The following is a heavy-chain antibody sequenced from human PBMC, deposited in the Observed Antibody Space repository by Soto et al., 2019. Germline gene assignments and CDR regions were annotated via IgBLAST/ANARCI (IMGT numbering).Heavy chain of an antibody. CDR1: GSTFSSYA. D-gene: IGHD6-13*01. CDR2: ISGSGGST. V-gene: IGHV3-23*01. J-gene: IGHJ4*02. CDR3: ARRLAAAGTIDY. Sequence: GGSLRLSCAASGSTFSSYAMSWVRQAPGKGLEWVSAISGSGGSTYYADSVKGRFTISRDNSKNTLYLQMNSLRAEDTAVYYCARRLAAAGTIDYWGQGTLVTVSS.